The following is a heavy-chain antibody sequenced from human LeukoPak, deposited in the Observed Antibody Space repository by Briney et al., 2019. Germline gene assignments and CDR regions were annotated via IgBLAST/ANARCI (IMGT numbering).Heavy chain of an antibody. J-gene: IGHJ4*02. V-gene: IGHV5-51*01. CDR3: ARYSRFGELLFDY. D-gene: IGHD3-10*01. CDR2: IYPGDSDT. Sequence: GESLKISCKGSGYRFAKYWIGWVRQTPGKGLEWMGIIYPGDSDTTYSPSFQGQVTISADKSINTAYLQWSGLKASDTAMYYCARYSRFGELLFDYWGQGTLVTVSS. CDR1: GYRFAKYW.